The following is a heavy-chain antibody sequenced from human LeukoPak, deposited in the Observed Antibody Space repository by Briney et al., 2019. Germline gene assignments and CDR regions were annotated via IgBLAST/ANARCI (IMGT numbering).Heavy chain of an antibody. CDR2: IYSGGST. J-gene: IGHJ4*02. V-gene: IGHV3-53*01. CDR3: ARALFAHSSEWYAMGY. CDR1: GLSVSTNY. Sequence: GGSLRPSCAASGLSVSTNYMNCVRQAPGKGLEWDSVIYSGGSTHYADSVKGRLTISRDNSRNTASLQLNSRRPDDTAVYYCARALFAHSSEWYAMGYWGQGTLVTVSS. D-gene: IGHD3-22*01.